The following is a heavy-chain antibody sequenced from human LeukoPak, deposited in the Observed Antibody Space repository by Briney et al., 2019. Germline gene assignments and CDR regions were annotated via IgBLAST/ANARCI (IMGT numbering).Heavy chain of an antibody. V-gene: IGHV3-23*01. CDR3: AKATRVRGVPFDY. CDR1: GFTFSSYA. CDR2: ISGSGGST. D-gene: IGHD3-10*02. J-gene: IGHJ4*02. Sequence: PGGSLRLSCAASGFTFSSYAMSWVRQAPGKGLEWVSAISGSGGSTYYADPVKGRFTISRDNSKNTLYLQMNSLRAEDTAVYYCAKATRVRGVPFDYWGQGTLVTVSS.